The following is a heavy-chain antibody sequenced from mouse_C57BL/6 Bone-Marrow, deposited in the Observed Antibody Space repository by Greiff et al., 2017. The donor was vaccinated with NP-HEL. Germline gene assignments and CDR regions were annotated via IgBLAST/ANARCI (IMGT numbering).Heavy chain of an antibody. CDR3: ARRRMGAWFAY. CDR2: IDPEDGET. Sequence: VQLQQSGAELVKPGASVKLSCTASGFNIKDYYMPWVKQRPEQGLEWIGRIDPEDGETKYAPKFKGKATITADTSSNTAYLQLSSLTSEDTAVYYCARRRMGAWFAYWGQGTLVTVSA. J-gene: IGHJ3*01. V-gene: IGHV14-2*01. D-gene: IGHD2-3*01. CDR1: GFNIKDYY.